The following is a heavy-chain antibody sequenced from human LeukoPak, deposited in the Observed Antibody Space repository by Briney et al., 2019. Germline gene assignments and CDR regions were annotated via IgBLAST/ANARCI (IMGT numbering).Heavy chain of an antibody. CDR3: ARVSSMIVVVITIVHYGMDV. J-gene: IGHJ6*02. Sequence: GGSLRLSCAASGFTFSSYAMHWVRQAPGKGLEWVAVISYDGSNKYYADSVKGRFTISRDNSKNTLYLQMNSLRAEDTAVYYCARVSSMIVVVITIVHYGMDVWGQGTTVTVSS. CDR2: ISYDGSNK. V-gene: IGHV3-30*04. CDR1: GFTFSSYA. D-gene: IGHD3-22*01.